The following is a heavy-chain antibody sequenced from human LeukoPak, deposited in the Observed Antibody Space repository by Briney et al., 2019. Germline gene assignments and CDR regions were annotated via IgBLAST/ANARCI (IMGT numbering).Heavy chain of an antibody. CDR1: GGSISYFY. D-gene: IGHD3-10*01. V-gene: IGHV4-4*07. J-gene: IGHJ3*02. Sequence: SETLSLTCTVSGGSISYFYWSWIRQPAGKGLEWIGRIYTSGTTSYNPSLKSRVTISLDTSKNQFSLKVVSMTAADTAAYYCTKSDGYGLIRICGRGTMVTVSS. CDR2: IYTSGTT. CDR3: TKSDGYGLIRI.